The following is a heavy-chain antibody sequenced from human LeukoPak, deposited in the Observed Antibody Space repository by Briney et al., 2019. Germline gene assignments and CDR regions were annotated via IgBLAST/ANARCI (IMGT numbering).Heavy chain of an antibody. CDR2: INPSGGST. V-gene: IGHV1-46*01. CDR3: ARFTVTNYYFDY. CDR1: GYTFTSYY. J-gene: IGHJ4*02. D-gene: IGHD4-17*01. Sequence: GASVKVSCKASGYTFTSYYIHWVRQAPGQGLEWMGIINPSGGSTSYAQKFQGRVTMTRDTSTSTVYMELSSLRSEDTAVYYCARFTVTNYYFDYWGQGTLVTVSS.